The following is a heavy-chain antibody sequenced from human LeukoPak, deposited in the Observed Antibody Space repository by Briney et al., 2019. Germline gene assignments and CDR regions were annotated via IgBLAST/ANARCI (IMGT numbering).Heavy chain of an antibody. Sequence: ASVKVSCKASGGTFSSYAISWVRQAPGQGLEWMGGIIPIFGTANYAQKFQGRVTITTDESTSTAYMELSSLRSEDTAVYYCARGPECSSFSCYYYFDYWAQGTLVTVSS. CDR3: ARGPECSSFSCYYYFDY. V-gene: IGHV1-69*05. J-gene: IGHJ4*02. CDR1: GGTFSSYA. CDR2: IIPIFGTA. D-gene: IGHD2-2*01.